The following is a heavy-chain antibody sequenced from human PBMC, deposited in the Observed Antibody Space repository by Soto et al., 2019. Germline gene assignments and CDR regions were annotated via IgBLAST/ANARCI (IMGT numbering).Heavy chain of an antibody. CDR2: ISHSGST. J-gene: IGHJ5*02. D-gene: IGHD6-13*01. CDR3: ARGGTYSRLIIGDWFDP. Sequence: QVQLQESGPGLVKPSETLSLTCGVSGGSNSNNYWSWIRQPPGKGLEWIGYISHSGSTNYNPSLKSRVTISVDTSKKQFSLKLNSVTAADTAVYYCARGGTYSRLIIGDWFDPWGQGTLVTVAS. V-gene: IGHV4-59*01. CDR1: GGSNSNNY.